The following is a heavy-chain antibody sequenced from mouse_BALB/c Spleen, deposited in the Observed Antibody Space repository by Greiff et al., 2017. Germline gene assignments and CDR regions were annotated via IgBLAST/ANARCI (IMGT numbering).Heavy chain of an antibody. CDR2: INPSNGGT. D-gene: IGHD1-2*01. CDR1: GYTFTSYY. V-gene: IGHV1S16*01. CDR3: TIITTATGDY. J-gene: IGHJ4*01. Sequence: VKLQQPGAELVKPGASVKLSCKASGYTFTSYYMYWVKQRPGQGLEWIGGINPSNGGTNFNEKFKSKATLTVDKSSSTAYMQLSSLTSEDSAVYYCTIITTATGDYWGQGTSVTVSS.